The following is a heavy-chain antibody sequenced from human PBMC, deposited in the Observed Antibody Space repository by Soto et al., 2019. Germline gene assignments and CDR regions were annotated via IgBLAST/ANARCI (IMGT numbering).Heavy chain of an antibody. V-gene: IGHV3-30-3*01. Sequence: QVQLVESGGGVVQPGRSLRLSCAASGFTFSSYAMDWVRQAPGKGLEWVAVISYDGSNKYYADSVKGRFTISRDNSKNTLYLQMNSLRAEDTAVYYCARVAAAFDYWGQGTLVTVSS. CDR1: GFTFSSYA. CDR2: ISYDGSNK. CDR3: ARVAAAFDY. D-gene: IGHD2-15*01. J-gene: IGHJ4*02.